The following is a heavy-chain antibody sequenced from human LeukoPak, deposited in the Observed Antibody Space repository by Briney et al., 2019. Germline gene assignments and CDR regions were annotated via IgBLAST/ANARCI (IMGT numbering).Heavy chain of an antibody. CDR3: ARDCGGYDPSPGY. J-gene: IGHJ4*02. D-gene: IGHD5-12*01. CDR1: GGSISSYY. CDR2: IYYSGST. Sequence: SETLSLTCTVSGGSISSYYWSWIRQPPGKGLEWIGYIYYSGSTNYNPSLKSRVTISVDTSKNQFSLKLSSVTAADTAVYYCARDCGGYDPSPGYWGQGTLVTVSS. V-gene: IGHV4-59*01.